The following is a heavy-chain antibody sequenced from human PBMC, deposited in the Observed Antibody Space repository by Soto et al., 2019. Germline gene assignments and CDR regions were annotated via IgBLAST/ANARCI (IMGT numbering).Heavy chain of an antibody. J-gene: IGHJ4*02. CDR2: INDSGSGT. Sequence: GGSLRLSCEASGFTFRTYAMTWVRQAPGKGLEWVSVINDSGSGTAYADSVKGRFTISRGNSKNTLFLHMNSLRDDDTAVYYCTNRNGGLEYWGRGTLVTVSS. CDR3: TNRNGGLEY. CDR1: GFTFRTYA. D-gene: IGHD4-4*01. V-gene: IGHV3-23*01.